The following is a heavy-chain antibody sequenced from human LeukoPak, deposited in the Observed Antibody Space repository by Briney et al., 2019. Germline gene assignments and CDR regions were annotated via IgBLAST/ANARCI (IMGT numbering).Heavy chain of an antibody. Sequence: ASVKVSCKASGGTFSSYAISWVRQAPGQGIEWMGGIIPIFGTANYAEKFQGRVTITADKSTSTAYMELSSLRSEDTAVYYCARGRITMIVVPSPPFDYWGQGTLVTVSS. D-gene: IGHD3-22*01. J-gene: IGHJ4*02. CDR1: GGTFSSYA. CDR3: ARGRITMIVVPSPPFDY. CDR2: IIPIFGTA. V-gene: IGHV1-69*06.